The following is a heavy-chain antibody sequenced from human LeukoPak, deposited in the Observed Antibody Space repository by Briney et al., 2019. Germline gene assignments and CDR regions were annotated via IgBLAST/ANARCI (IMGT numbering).Heavy chain of an antibody. CDR2: INHSGGT. V-gene: IGHV4-34*01. CDR1: GGSFSGFY. Sequence: SETLSLTCAVYGGSFSGFYWSWIRQPPGKGLEWIGGINHSGGTNYIPSLKSRVTISVDTSKNQFSLKLTSVTAADTADYCARHRRIAAAGIRGYDYWGQGTLVTVSS. J-gene: IGHJ4*02. D-gene: IGHD6-13*01. CDR3: ARHRRIAAAGIRGYDY.